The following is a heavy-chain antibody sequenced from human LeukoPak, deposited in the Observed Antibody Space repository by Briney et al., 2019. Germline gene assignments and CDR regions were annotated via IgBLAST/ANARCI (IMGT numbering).Heavy chain of an antibody. CDR2: ISDGESP. J-gene: IGHJ1*01. CDR1: GGSVSYYY. Sequence: SETLSLTCSVSGGSVSYYYWSWIRQFPGKGLEWIGYISDGESPDYNPSLQSRVTIYVDSSKNQFFLNLTSVTVADTAVYYCAQDRFSFVHWGQGTLVTVSS. D-gene: IGHD2-2*01. CDR3: AQDRFSFVH. V-gene: IGHV4-59*02.